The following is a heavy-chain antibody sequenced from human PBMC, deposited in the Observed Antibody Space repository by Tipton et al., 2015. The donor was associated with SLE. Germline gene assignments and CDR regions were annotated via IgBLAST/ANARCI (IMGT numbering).Heavy chain of an antibody. CDR1: GFTVSGNY. D-gene: IGHD3-22*01. CDR2: IIGNDIT. CDR3: ARLDSSGYGFVDS. Sequence: QLVQSGGGLIQPGMSLKLSCAASGFTVSGNYLTWVRQAPGKGLEWVSLIIGNDITYYADSVKGRFIISRDNSKNTLYLQMNRLRSDDTAVYYCARLDSSGYGFVDSWGQGTLVTVSS. J-gene: IGHJ4*02. V-gene: IGHV3-53*01.